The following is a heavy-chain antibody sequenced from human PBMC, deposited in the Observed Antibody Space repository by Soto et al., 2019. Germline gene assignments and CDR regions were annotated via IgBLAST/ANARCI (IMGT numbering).Heavy chain of an antibody. D-gene: IGHD3-3*01. CDR3: ARGRITIYDSGYDYPDGAFDL. V-gene: IGHV1-18*04. CDR1: GYTFTSYG. CDR2: ISAYNGNT. J-gene: IGHJ3*01. Sequence: ASMKVSCKASGYTFTSYGISWVRQAPGQGLEWMGWISAYNGNTNYAPKLQGRVTMTTDTSTSTAYMELRSLRSDDTAVYYCARGRITIYDSGYDYPDGAFDLWGQGTMVTVSS.